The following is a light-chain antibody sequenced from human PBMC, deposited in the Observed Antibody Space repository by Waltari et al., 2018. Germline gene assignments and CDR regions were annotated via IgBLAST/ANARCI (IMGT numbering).Light chain of an antibody. CDR1: TAAVTSGHY. J-gene: IGLJ3*02. CDR2: NTD. CDR3: LLTYLDVWV. V-gene: IGLV7-46*01. Sequence: QAVVTQEPSLTVSPGGPVTLTCGSSTAAVTSGHYAYWFQQKPGQAPRTLIFNTDNKHSWTPARFSGSLLGGKAALTLSGAQSEDEAEYYCLLTYLDVWVFGGGTKLTVL.